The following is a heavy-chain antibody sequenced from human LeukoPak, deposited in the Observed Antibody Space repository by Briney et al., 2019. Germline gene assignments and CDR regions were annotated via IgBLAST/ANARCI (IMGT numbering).Heavy chain of an antibody. J-gene: IGHJ5*01. CDR2: IHPDGIEK. CDR3: SRGDDFSGDS. Sequence: GGSLRLSCAASGFTFRTYWMSWVRQAPGKGLEWVANIHPDGIEKYHVDSVKGRFTIFRGSARNLLYLQMSSLRADDTAVYYCSRGDDFSGDSWGQGTLVTVSS. CDR1: GFTFRTYW. D-gene: IGHD2-21*02. V-gene: IGHV3-7*04.